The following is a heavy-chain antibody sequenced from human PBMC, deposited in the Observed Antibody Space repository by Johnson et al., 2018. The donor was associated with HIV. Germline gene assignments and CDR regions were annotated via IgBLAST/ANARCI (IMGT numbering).Heavy chain of an antibody. CDR3: ATIDYYDSSGYADVFDI. Sequence: VQLVEFGGGVVRPGWSLRLSCAASGFTFDDYGIHWVRQAPGKGLEWVSDVTWNGGRTGYADSVKGRFSISRDNSDNTLYLQMNSLRAEDTAVYYCATIDYYDSSGYADVFDIWGQGTMVTVSS. D-gene: IGHD3-22*01. CDR1: GFTFDDYG. CDR2: VTWNGGRT. V-gene: IGHV3-20*04. J-gene: IGHJ3*02.